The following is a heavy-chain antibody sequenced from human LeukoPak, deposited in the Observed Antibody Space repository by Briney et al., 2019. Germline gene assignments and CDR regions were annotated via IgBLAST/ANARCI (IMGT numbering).Heavy chain of an antibody. CDR1: GPTFSSYP. Sequence: GGSLRLSCAASGPTFSSYPMTWVRQAPGQGLEWVSAISGNSVTIYYADSVKGRFTISRDNSKNTLYLQMYSLRAEDTAVYYCAKILSGTYSFDLWGQGTLVTVSS. V-gene: IGHV3-23*01. CDR3: AKILSGTYSFDL. J-gene: IGHJ4*02. D-gene: IGHD1-26*01. CDR2: ISGNSVTI.